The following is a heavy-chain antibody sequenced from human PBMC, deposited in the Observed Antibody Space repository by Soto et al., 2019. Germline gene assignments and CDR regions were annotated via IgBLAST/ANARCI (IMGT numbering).Heavy chain of an antibody. CDR2: ISGLNGNT. J-gene: IGHJ4*02. Sequence: QVHLVQSGVEVKKPGASVKVSCKASGYSFSTYGISWVRQAPGQGLEWMGCISGLNGNTNYAQNLQGRVTMTTDTSTSTAYMELRSLVFDDTAMYYCARDLFGEDGAGYFDYWGQGTLVTVSS. CDR3: ARDLFGEDGAGYFDY. D-gene: IGHD3-10*01. CDR1: GYSFSTYG. V-gene: IGHV1-18*01.